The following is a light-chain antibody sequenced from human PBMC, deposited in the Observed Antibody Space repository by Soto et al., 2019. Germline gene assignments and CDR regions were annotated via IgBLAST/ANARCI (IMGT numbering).Light chain of an antibody. Sequence: EVVLTQSPGTVSLSPGERATLSCRASQSVTSNYLAWYQQKPGQALRLLIYAASSRATGIPDRFSGSGSGTDFTLSISRLEPEDFAVYYCHQYGSSITWTFGQGTKVEIK. J-gene: IGKJ1*01. V-gene: IGKV3-20*01. CDR2: AAS. CDR3: HQYGSSITWT. CDR1: QSVTSNY.